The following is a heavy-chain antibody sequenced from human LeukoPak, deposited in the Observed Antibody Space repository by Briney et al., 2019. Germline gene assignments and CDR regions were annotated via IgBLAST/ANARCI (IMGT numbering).Heavy chain of an antibody. V-gene: IGHV5-51*01. J-gene: IGHJ5*01. CDR1: GFSFSSYW. Sequence: GESLKISCKGSGFSFSSYWIGWVRQMPGKGLEWMGTIYPGDSNTRYSPSFQGQATISADKSINTAYLQWSSVRASDTAMYYCAKTTGYNTYNWFDPWGQGTLVTVSS. CDR3: AKTTGYNTYNWFDP. CDR2: IYPGDSNT. D-gene: IGHD3-9*01.